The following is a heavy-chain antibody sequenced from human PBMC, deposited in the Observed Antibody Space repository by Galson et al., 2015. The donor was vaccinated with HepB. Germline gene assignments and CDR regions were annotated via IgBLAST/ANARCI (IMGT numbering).Heavy chain of an antibody. CDR3: SNLLSDSHS. Sequence: SLRLSCAASGFSFSDSSVHWVRQASGKGLEWVGRITNKAEGYGTAYAASLKGRFTVSRGDSKSTAYLQMDSLETEDTAVYYCSNLLSDSHSWGQGTLVTVSS. CDR1: GFSFSDSS. J-gene: IGHJ4*02. CDR2: ITNKAEGYGT. D-gene: IGHD3-22*01. V-gene: IGHV3-73*01.